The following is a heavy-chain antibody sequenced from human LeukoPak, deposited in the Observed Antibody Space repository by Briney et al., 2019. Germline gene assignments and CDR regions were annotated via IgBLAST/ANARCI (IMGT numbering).Heavy chain of an antibody. Sequence: SQTLSLTCVISGDTLSTNRAVWNWIRQSPSRGLEWLGRTYYRSKWYNDYAVSVKSRITINPDTSKNQFSLQLNSVTPEDTAIYYCARDSLTVTTAFDHWGPGTLVTVSS. J-gene: IGHJ4*02. CDR1: GDTLSTNRAV. D-gene: IGHD4-17*01. V-gene: IGHV6-1*01. CDR2: TYYRSKWYN. CDR3: ARDSLTVTTAFDH.